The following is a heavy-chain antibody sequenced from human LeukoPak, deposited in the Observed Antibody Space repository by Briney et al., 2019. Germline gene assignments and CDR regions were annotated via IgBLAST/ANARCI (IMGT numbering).Heavy chain of an antibody. Sequence: GGSLRLSCAASGFTLSTYWMTWVRQAPGKGLEWVANIKQDGSEKYYADSVKGRFTISRDNAKNSLYLQMNSLRAEDTAVYYCASPFRVAWGGWGQGTLVTVSS. CDR1: GFTLSTYW. CDR2: IKQDGSEK. CDR3: ASPFRVAWGG. J-gene: IGHJ4*02. D-gene: IGHD2-15*01. V-gene: IGHV3-7*03.